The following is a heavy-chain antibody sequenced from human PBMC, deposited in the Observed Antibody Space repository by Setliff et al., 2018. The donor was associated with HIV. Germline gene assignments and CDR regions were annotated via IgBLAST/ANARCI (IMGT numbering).Heavy chain of an antibody. J-gene: IGHJ4*02. D-gene: IGHD3-10*01. CDR2: IYHSGST. CDR1: GYSITSGYY. CDR3: AREAYFFASGTYYFDS. Sequence: PSETLSLTCAVSGYSITSGYYWGWIRQPPGKGLEWIGSIYHSGSTYYNPSLKSRVTISVDTSKNQFSLKLSSVTAADTALYFCAREAYFFASGTYYFDSWGQGTLVTVSS. V-gene: IGHV4-38-2*02.